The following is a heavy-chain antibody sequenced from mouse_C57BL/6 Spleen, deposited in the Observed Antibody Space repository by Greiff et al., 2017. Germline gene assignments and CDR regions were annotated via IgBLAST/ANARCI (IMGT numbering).Heavy chain of an antibody. CDR1: GYTFTSYW. CDR3: ARSGYGSSYDYAMDY. V-gene: IGHV1-59*01. D-gene: IGHD1-1*01. J-gene: IGHJ4*01. CDR2: IDPSDSYT. Sequence: QVQLQQPGAELVRPGTSVKLSCKASGYTFTSYWMHWVKQRPGQGLEWIGVIDPSDSYTNYNQKFKGKATLTVDTSSSTAYMQLSSLTSEDSAVYYCARSGYGSSYDYAMDYWSQGTSVTVSS.